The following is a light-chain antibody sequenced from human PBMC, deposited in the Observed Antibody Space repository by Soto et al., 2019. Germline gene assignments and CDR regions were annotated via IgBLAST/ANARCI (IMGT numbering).Light chain of an antibody. CDR1: SSDVGSYNY. J-gene: IGLJ2*01. CDR3: GTWDNSLSGGV. CDR2: DNY. V-gene: IGLV1-51*01. Sequence: QSALTQPASVSGSPGQSITISCTGTSSDVGSYNYVSWYQQHPGKAPKLLIYDNYKRPSGIPDRFSGSKSGTSATLGITGLQTGDEADYYCGTWDNSLSGGVFGGGTKVTVL.